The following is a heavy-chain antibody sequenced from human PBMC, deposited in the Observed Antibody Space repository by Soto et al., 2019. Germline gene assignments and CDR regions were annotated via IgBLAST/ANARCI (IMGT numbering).Heavy chain of an antibody. J-gene: IGHJ5*02. D-gene: IGHD4-17*01. CDR2: NSYSGKT. CDR3: ARHLSGDYPNANWFAP. V-gene: IGHV4-31*03. Sequence: QVQLQESGPGLVRPSQTLSLTCTVSNGSIDNTVFFWNWIRQHPGRGLEWIGYNSYSGKTFYNPSRQSRFSMSLDTSTNQCSLKLRSVTAADTAVYFCARHLSGDYPNANWFAPWCQGTLVTVSS. CDR1: NGSIDNTVFF.